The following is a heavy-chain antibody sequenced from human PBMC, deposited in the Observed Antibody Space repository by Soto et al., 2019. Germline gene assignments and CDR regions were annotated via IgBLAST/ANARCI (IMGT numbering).Heavy chain of an antibody. V-gene: IGHV1-69*12. J-gene: IGHJ4*02. D-gene: IGHD5-18*01. Sequence: QVQLVQSGVEVQKPESSVEVSCKAPGGTFSTYAISWVRQAPGQGLEWMGGIIPMFGTANYAQRFQDRVTITADESTNTVYMELSSLRSEDTAVYFCASGIQLWLRRINNGYSGWGQGTLVTVSS. CDR1: GGTFSTYA. CDR2: IIPMFGTA. CDR3: ASGIQLWLRRINNGYSG.